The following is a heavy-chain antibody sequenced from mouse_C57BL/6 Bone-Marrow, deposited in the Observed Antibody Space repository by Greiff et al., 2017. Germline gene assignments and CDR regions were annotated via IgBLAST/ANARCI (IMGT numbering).Heavy chain of an antibody. CDR3: ARGGYYAMDY. CDR1: GYTFTSYW. J-gene: IGHJ4*01. V-gene: IGHV1-69*01. Sequence: QVQLQQPGAELVMPGASVKLSCKASGYTFTSYWMHWVKQRPGPGLAWIGEIDPSDSDTNYTQKFKGKSTLTGDKSSSTAYMQLSSLTSEDSAVYYCARGGYYAMDYWGQGTSVPVSS. CDR2: IDPSDSDT.